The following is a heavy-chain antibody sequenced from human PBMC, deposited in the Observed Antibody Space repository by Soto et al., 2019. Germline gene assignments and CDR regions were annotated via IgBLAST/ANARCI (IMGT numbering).Heavy chain of an antibody. D-gene: IGHD2-8*01. CDR3: ARRYAGNFDY. CDR2: IYYSDNT. Sequence: SETLSLTCTVSGGSISGYYWNWIRQPPGKGLEWIGYIYYSDNTIYNPSLKSRVTISLDTAKNQFSLKLSSVTAADTAVYYCARRYAGNFDYWGQGTLVTVSS. CDR1: GGSISGYY. V-gene: IGHV4-59*01. J-gene: IGHJ4*02.